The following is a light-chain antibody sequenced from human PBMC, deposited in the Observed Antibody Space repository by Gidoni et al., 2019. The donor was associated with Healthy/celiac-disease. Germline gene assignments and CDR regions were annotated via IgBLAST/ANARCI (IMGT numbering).Light chain of an antibody. CDR2: KAS. CDR1: QSISIW. V-gene: IGKV1-5*03. CDR3: QQFSNYPLT. J-gene: IGKJ4*01. Sequence: IQRTQSPSTLSASVGDSVTITCRPSQSISIWLAWYQQKPGKAPKLLISKASTLESGVPSRFSGSGSGTEFTLTVSSLQPDDFATYYCQQFSNYPLTFGGGTHLEIK.